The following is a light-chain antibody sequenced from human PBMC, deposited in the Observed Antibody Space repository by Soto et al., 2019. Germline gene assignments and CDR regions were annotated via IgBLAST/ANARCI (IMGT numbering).Light chain of an antibody. CDR3: HHYDTAPRYN. CDR1: RRFASSY. V-gene: IGKV3-20*01. Sequence: IVLTNSPAALALSPGERATRSGSASRRFASSYLAWYQHNPGQAPRLLIYAASSRATGIPDRFIGSGSGTDFTLTISRLEPDDSAVYYCHHYDTAPRYNFGQGT. J-gene: IGKJ2*01. CDR2: AAS.